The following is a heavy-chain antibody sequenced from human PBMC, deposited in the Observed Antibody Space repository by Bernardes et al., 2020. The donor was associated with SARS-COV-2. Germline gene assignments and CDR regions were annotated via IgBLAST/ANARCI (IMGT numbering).Heavy chain of an antibody. D-gene: IGHD3-9*01. V-gene: IGHV4-39*01. CDR1: GGSISSCSYY. CDR2: IYYSGST. CDR3: ARHDDILTGYSYGMDV. Sequence: SETLSLTCTVSGGSISSCSYYWVWILQPPGTGLEWIVSIYYSGSTYYNPSLKSRVTIAVDTSKNQFSLKLSSVTAADTAVYYCARHDDILTGYSYGMDVWGQGTTVTVSS. J-gene: IGHJ6*02.